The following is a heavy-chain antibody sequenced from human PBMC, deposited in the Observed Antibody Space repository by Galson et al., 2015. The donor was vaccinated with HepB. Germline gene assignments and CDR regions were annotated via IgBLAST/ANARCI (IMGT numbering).Heavy chain of an antibody. CDR3: ARDGGVGYSYGPYWFDP. V-gene: IGHV4-59*01. CDR2: IYYSGST. D-gene: IGHD5-18*01. J-gene: IGHJ5*02. Sequence: LSLTCTVSGGSISSYYWSWIRQPSGKGLEWIGYIYYSGSTNYNPSLKSRVTISVDTSKNQFSLKLSSVTAADTAVYYCARDGGVGYSYGPYWFDPWGQGTLVAVSS. CDR1: GGSISSYY.